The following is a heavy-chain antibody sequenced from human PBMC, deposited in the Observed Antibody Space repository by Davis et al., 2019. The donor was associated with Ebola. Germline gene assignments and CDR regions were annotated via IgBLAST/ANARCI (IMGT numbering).Heavy chain of an antibody. CDR1: GGSISSYY. CDR3: ASHVYDFWSGYYYFDY. D-gene: IGHD3-3*01. CDR2: IYYSGST. V-gene: IGHV4-59*01. J-gene: IGHJ4*02. Sequence: PSETLSLTCTVSGGSISSYYWSWIRQPPGKGLEWIGYIYYSGSTNYNPSLKSRVTISVDTSKNQFSLKLSSVTAADTAVYYCASHVYDFWSGYYYFDYWGQGTLVTVSS.